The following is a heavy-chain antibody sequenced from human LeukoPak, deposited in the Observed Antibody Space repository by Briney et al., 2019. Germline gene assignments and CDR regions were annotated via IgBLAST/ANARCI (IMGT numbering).Heavy chain of an antibody. V-gene: IGHV3-30*02. CDR1: GFTFSSYG. J-gene: IGHJ6*02. Sequence: PGGSLRLSCAASGFTFSSYGMHWVRQAPGKGLEWVAFIRYDGSNKYYADSVKGRFTISRDNSKNTLYLQMNSLRAEDTAVYYCARDVTVTPLLMDVWGQGTTVTVSS. D-gene: IGHD4-17*01. CDR3: ARDVTVTPLLMDV. CDR2: IRYDGSNK.